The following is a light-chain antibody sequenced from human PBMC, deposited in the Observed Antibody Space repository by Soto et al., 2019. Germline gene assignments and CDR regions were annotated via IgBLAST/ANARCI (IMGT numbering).Light chain of an antibody. CDR1: SSDVGGDHY. V-gene: IGLV2-14*01. CDR2: EIS. J-gene: IGLJ2*01. CDR3: SSYTSSSTLVV. Sequence: QSVLTQPASVSGSPGQSITISCTGTSSDVGGDHYVSWYQQHPGKAPKLMIYEISNRPSGVANRFSGSKSGNTASLTISGLDAEDGADYYCSSYTSSSTLVVFGGGTKLTVL.